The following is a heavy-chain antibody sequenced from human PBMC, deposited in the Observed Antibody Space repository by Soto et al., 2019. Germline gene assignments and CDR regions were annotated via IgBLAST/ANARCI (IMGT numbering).Heavy chain of an antibody. CDR3: ASDCSDTSCYSGYFYGMDV. J-gene: IGHJ6*02. CDR2: ISGSGSRT. CDR1: GFTFSTYA. D-gene: IGHD2-2*01. Sequence: PGGSLRLSCAASGFTFSTYAMTWVRQAPGKGLEWVSGISGSGSRTYYADFVRGRFTISRDKSKNTLYLQMNSLRAEDTAVYYCASDCSDTSCYSGYFYGMDVWGQGTTVTVSS. V-gene: IGHV3-23*01.